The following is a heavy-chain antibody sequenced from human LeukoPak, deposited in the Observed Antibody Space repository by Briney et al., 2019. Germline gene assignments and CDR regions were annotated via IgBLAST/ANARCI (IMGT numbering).Heavy chain of an antibody. CDR1: GFTFSAYW. CDR2: IHREGTTT. Sequence: GGSLTLSCAASGFTFSAYWMHWVRQVPGKGLVWVSRIHREGTTTIYADSVKGRFTISRDNGKNTLYLHMNSLRADDTAVYYCARDSDWLLFDYWGQRTLVTVSS. J-gene: IGHJ4*02. V-gene: IGHV3-74*01. D-gene: IGHD3-9*01. CDR3: ARDSDWLLFDY.